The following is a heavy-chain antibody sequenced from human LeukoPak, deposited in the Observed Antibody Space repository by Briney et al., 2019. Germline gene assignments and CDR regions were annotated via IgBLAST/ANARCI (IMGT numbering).Heavy chain of an antibody. J-gene: IGHJ4*02. CDR1: GYTFTSYD. CDR3: ARDTFFSCSSTSCSDY. Sequence: ASVKVSCKASGYTFTSYDINWVRQVTGQGLEWMGWMNPNSGNTGYAQKFQGRVTITRNTSISTAYMELSSLRSEDTAVYYCARDTFFSCSSTSCSDYWGQGTLVTVSS. V-gene: IGHV1-8*03. CDR2: MNPNSGNT. D-gene: IGHD2-2*01.